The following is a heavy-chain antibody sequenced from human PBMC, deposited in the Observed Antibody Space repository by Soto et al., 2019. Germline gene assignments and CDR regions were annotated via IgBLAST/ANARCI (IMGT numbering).Heavy chain of an antibody. J-gene: IGHJ6*03. V-gene: IGHV4-34*01. CDR3: AREKGYYDILKRYYMDV. CDR1: GGSFSGYY. Sequence: LSLTCAVYGGSFSGYYWSWIRQPPGKGLEWIGEINHSGSTNYNPSLKSRVTISVDTSKNQFSLKLSSVTAADTAVYYCAREKGYYDILKRYYMDVWGKGTTVTVSS. CDR2: INHSGST. D-gene: IGHD3-9*01.